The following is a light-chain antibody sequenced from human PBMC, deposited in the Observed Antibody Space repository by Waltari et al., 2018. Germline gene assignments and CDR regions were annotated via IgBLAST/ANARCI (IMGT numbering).Light chain of an antibody. CDR1: SGHSSNI. J-gene: IGLJ3*02. V-gene: IGLV4-69*01. CDR3: QTGGHGTWV. CDR2: VNSDGSH. Sequence: QLVLTQSPSASASLGASVKLTCTLSSGHSSNIIXXXQQQPEKGPRYLMKVNSDGSHSKGDEIPYRFSGSSSGAERYLTISSLQSEDEADYYCQTGGHGTWVFGGGTKLTVL.